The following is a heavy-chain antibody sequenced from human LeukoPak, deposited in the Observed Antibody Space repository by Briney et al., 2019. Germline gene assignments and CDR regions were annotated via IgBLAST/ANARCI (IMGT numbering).Heavy chain of an antibody. V-gene: IGHV1-18*01. J-gene: IGHJ4*02. CDR1: GYTFTSYG. D-gene: IGHD3-9*01. CDR3: ARGPYYDILGELGEYYFDY. CDR2: ISAYNGNT. Sequence: ASVTVSCKASGYTFTSYGISWVRQAPGQELEWMGWISAYNGNTNYAQKLQGRVTMTTDTSTSTAYMELRSLRSDDTAVYYCARGPYYDILGELGEYYFDYWGQGTLVTVSS.